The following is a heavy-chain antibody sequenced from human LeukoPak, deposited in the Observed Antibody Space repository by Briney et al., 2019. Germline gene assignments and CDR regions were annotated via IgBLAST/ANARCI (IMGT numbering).Heavy chain of an antibody. CDR2: ISGSGGST. J-gene: IGHJ4*02. D-gene: IGHD5-18*01. V-gene: IGHV3-23*01. CDR3: AREPTSMGSDY. Sequence: GGSLRLSYAVSGFTFSSYAMSWVRQAPGKGLEWVSAISGSGGSTYYADSVKGRFTISRDNAKNSLYLQMNSLRAGDAAVYYCAREPTSMGSDYWGQGTLVTVSS. CDR1: GFTFSSYA.